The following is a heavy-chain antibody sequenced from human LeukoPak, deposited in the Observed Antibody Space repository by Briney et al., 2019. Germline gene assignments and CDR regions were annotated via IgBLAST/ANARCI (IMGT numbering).Heavy chain of an antibody. Sequence: SETLSLTCAVYGGSFSGYYWSWVRQHPGKGLEWIGYIYYSGSTYYNPSLKSRVIISVDTSKNQFSLKLSSVTAADTAVYYCARAISGYIRDWGQGTLVTVSS. CDR2: IYYSGST. D-gene: IGHD3-22*01. V-gene: IGHV4-31*11. CDR1: GGSFSGYY. CDR3: ARAISGYIRD. J-gene: IGHJ4*02.